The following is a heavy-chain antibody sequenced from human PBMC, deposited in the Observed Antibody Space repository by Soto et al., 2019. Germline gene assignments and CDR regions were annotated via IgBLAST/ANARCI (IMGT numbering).Heavy chain of an antibody. D-gene: IGHD4-17*01. CDR3: ARIGTVSLDF. V-gene: IGHV4-4*02. CDR2: IFRSGNT. Sequence: QVQLQESGPGLVKPSGTLSLTCIVSGGSISTGNWWTWVRQSPEKGLEWIGEIFRSGNTYYNPSFKSRVTKSVDKSNNQFSLRLNSVTAADTAVYYCARIGTVSLDFWGPGTLVTVSS. CDR1: GGSISTGNW. J-gene: IGHJ4*02.